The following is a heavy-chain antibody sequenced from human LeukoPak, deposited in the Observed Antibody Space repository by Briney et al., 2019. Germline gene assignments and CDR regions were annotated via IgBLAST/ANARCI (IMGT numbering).Heavy chain of an antibody. V-gene: IGHV1-69*04. CDR3: ASQVVVTPQPELDY. D-gene: IGHD3-22*01. J-gene: IGHJ4*02. Sequence: SVKVSCKASGGTFSSYAISWVRQAPGQGLEWMGRIIPIFGIANYAQKFQGRVTITADKSTSTAYMELSSLRSEDTAVYYCASQVVVTPQPELDYWGQGTLVTASS. CDR2: IIPIFGIA. CDR1: GGTFSSYA.